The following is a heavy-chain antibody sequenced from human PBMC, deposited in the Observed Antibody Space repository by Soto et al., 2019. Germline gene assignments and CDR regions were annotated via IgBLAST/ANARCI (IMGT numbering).Heavy chain of an antibody. J-gene: IGHJ3*02. CDR1: GFTFSDYY. Sequence: PGGSLRLSCAASGFTFSDYYMSWIRQAPGKGLEWVSYISSSGSTIYYADSVKGRFTISRDNAKNSRYLQMNSLRAEDTAVYYCARAILPSSSWYSKGQHAFDIWGQGTMVTVSS. CDR2: ISSSGSTI. CDR3: ARAILPSSSWYSKGQHAFDI. V-gene: IGHV3-11*01. D-gene: IGHD6-13*01.